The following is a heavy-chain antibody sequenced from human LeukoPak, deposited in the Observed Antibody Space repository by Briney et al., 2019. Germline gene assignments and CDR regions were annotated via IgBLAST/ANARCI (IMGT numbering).Heavy chain of an antibody. V-gene: IGHV4-39*01. CDR1: GDSISGSSYY. D-gene: IGHD1-26*01. J-gene: IGHJ3*02. CDR2: IHYSGGT. CDR3: ARGGSSLSAFDI. Sequence: SETLSLTCTVSGDSISGSSYYWCWIRQPPGKGLEWIGSIHYSGGTQYNPSLKSRVSTSVDTSKNTFSLKLTSVSAADTAVYYCARGGSSLSAFDIWGQGTMVTVSS.